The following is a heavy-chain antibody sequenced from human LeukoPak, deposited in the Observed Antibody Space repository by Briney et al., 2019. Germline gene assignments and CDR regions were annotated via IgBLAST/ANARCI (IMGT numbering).Heavy chain of an antibody. CDR3: ASGRRLFDY. CDR2: LFPDGST. J-gene: IGHJ4*02. V-gene: IGHV3-66*01. D-gene: IGHD3-16*01. Sequence: PGGSLRLSCAASGLTVNTNYMSWVRQAPGKGLEWVSTLFPDGSTYYTDSVKGRFTISRDNSKNTLYLQMNTLRAEDTAIYYCASGRRLFDYWGQGTLVTVSS. CDR1: GLTVNTNY.